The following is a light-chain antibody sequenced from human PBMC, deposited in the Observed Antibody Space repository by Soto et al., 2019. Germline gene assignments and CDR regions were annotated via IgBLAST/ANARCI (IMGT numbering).Light chain of an antibody. J-gene: IGLJ1*01. V-gene: IGLV1-40*01. CDR1: SSNIGAGYD. CDR2: NNN. CDR3: QSYDSSLSGSYV. Sequence: QSVLTRPPSVSGAPGQRVTISCTGSSSNIGAGYDVHWYQRLPGTAPKVLIYNNNNRPSGVPDRFSGSKSGTSASLAITGLQAEDEADYYCQSYDSSLSGSYVFGTGTKVTVL.